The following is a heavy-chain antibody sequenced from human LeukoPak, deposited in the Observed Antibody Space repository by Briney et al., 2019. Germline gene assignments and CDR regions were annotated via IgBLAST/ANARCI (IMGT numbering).Heavy chain of an antibody. Sequence: SETLSLTCAVYGGSFSGYYWSWIRQPPGKGLEWIGEINHSGSTNYNPSLKSRVTISVDTSKNQFSLKLSSVTAADTAVYYCAGRGYSGYHYFDYWGQGTLVTVSS. D-gene: IGHD5-12*01. J-gene: IGHJ4*02. V-gene: IGHV4-34*01. CDR3: AGRGYSGYHYFDY. CDR2: INHSGST. CDR1: GGSFSGYY.